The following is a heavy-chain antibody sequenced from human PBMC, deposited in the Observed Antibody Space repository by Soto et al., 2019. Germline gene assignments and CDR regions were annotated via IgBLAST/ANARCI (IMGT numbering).Heavy chain of an antibody. D-gene: IGHD6-19*01. Sequence: SEALSLTCGVSGVSIDRGYWWDWVGKPQGKDMEWLGDMSHGVSTNYNLSLQSRVTILLDKSKNQFSLCLSFMTAADTATYYCARSFGGYAVDSWGQGILVT. V-gene: IGHV4-4*02. J-gene: IGHJ4*02. CDR3: ARSFGGYAVDS. CDR1: GVSIDRGYW. CDR2: MSHGVST.